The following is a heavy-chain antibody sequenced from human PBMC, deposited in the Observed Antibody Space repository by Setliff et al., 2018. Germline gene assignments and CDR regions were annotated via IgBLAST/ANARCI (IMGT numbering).Heavy chain of an antibody. CDR3: TRRSANSSAD. CDR2: IRDKYNSYAI. CDR1: ELIFSHTW. V-gene: IGHV3-73*01. J-gene: IGHJ4*02. Sequence: PGGSLRLSCAAPELIFSHTWMNWVRQAPGKGLEWVGRIRDKYNSYAIAYAASVEGRFTISRDDSKNMAYLQMNSLRTEDTAVYYCTRRSANSSADWGQGTLVTVSS. D-gene: IGHD6-19*01.